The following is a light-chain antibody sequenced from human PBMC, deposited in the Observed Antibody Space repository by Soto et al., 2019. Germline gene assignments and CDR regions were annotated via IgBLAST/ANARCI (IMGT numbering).Light chain of an antibody. Sequence: QSALTQPPSASGSPGQSVTISCTGTSNDVGAYNFISWYQQHPGKAPKLMIYEVNKRPSGVPDRFSGSKSGNTASLTVSGIQAEDEADYYCSSYGGSNNLLFGGGTKLTVL. CDR1: SNDVGAYNF. CDR2: EVN. CDR3: SSYGGSNNLL. J-gene: IGLJ2*01. V-gene: IGLV2-8*01.